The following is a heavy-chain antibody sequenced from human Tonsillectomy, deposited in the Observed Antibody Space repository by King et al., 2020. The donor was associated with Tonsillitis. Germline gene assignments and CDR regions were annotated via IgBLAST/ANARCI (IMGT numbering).Heavy chain of an antibody. Sequence: VQLVESGGGLVQPGGSLRLSCAASGFTLSSYSMNWVRQVPGKGLEWVSYISSRSSTIYYADPVKGRFTISRDNAKNSLYLQMNSLRAEDTAVYYCARESASGSYYNAVNWFDPWGQGTLVTVSS. V-gene: IGHV3-48*01. D-gene: IGHD3-10*01. CDR3: ARESASGSYYNAVNWFDP. CDR1: GFTLSSYS. J-gene: IGHJ5*02. CDR2: ISSRSSTI.